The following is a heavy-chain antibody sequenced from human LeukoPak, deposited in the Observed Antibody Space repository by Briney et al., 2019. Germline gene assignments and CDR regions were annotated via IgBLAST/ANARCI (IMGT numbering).Heavy chain of an antibody. D-gene: IGHD3-22*01. CDR2: INHSGST. J-gene: IGHJ4*02. CDR1: GGSFSGYY. V-gene: IGHV4-34*01. Sequence: SETPSLTCAVYGGSFSGYYWSWIRQPPGKGLEWIGEINHSGSTNYNPSLKSRVTISVDTSKNQFSLKLSSVTAADTAVYYCARVRGYYYDSSGTRWGQGTLVTVSS. CDR3: ARVRGYYYDSSGTR.